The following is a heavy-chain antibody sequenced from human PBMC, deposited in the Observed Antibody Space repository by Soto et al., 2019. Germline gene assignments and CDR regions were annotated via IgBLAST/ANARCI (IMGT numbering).Heavy chain of an antibody. CDR1: GYMFTNYD. D-gene: IGHD6-25*01. V-gene: IGHV1-8*01. Sequence: QVQLVQSGAEVKKPGASVKVSCKTSGYMFTNYDINWVRQATGQGLEWMGWMNTKSGNTGHAQKFQGRVTMTMDTSITTAYMELSSLRSDDTAMYYCARAAASLEPWGQGTLVTVSS. J-gene: IGHJ5*02. CDR2: MNTKSGNT. CDR3: ARAAASLEP.